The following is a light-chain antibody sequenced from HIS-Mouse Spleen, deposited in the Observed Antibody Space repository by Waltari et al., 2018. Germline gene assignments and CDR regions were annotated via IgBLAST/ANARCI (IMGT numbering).Light chain of an antibody. CDR2: GKN. J-gene: IGLJ2*01. Sequence: SSELTQDPAVSVALGQTVRITCQGDSLRSYYASWYQQKPGQAPVLVIYGKNNRPSGIPDRFSGSSSGNTASLTITGAQAEDEADYYCNSRDSSGNHLRVFGGWTKLTVL. CDR3: NSRDSSGNHLRV. V-gene: IGLV3-19*01. CDR1: SLRSYY.